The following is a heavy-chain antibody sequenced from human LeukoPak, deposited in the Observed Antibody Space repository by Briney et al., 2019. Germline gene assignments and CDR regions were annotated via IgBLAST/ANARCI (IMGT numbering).Heavy chain of an antibody. CDR1: GGSFSGYY. CDR3: ARGGYYDSSSFDP. J-gene: IGHJ5*02. Sequence: KSSETLSLTCAVYGGSFSGYYWSWIRQPPGKGLEWIGEINHSGSTNYNPSLKSRVTISVDTSKNQFSLKLSSVTAADTAVYYCARGGYYDSSSFDPWGQGTLVTVSS. V-gene: IGHV4-34*01. D-gene: IGHD3-22*01. CDR2: INHSGST.